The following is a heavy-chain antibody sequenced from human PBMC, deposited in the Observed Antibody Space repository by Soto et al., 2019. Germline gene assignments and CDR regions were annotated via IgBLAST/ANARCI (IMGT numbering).Heavy chain of an antibody. D-gene: IGHD6-19*01. CDR2: ISSSSSTI. J-gene: IGHJ4*02. V-gene: IGHV3-48*02. Sequence: EVQLVESGGGLVQPGGSLRLSCAASGFTFSSYSMNWVRQAPGKGLAWVSYISSSSSTIYYADSEKGRFTISRDNAKNSPYLHMNSLRDEDTAVYYCAIVSSGHDYCGQGTLVTVSS. CDR1: GFTFSSYS. CDR3: AIVSSGHDY.